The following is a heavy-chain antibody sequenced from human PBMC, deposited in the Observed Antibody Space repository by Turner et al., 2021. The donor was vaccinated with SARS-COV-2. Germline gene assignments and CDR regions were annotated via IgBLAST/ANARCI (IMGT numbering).Heavy chain of an antibody. CDR1: GGSFIGHM. D-gene: IGHD3-3*01. CDR3: ARLVVVRAGVFIIRPYRRGYFDS. CDR2: INHIGEN. Sequence: QVQLQQWVAGLFKPSETLSLTCAVYGGSFIGHMCSWIRQSPGKGLEWIGDINHIGENNYNPSLKSRVTTAVDMSKNQFSLRLASVTAADTAVYFCARLVVVRAGVFIIRPYRRGYFDSWGQGTLVTVSS. V-gene: IGHV4-34*01. J-gene: IGHJ4*02.